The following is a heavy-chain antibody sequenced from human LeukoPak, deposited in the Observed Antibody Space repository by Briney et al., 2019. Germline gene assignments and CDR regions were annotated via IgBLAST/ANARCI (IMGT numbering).Heavy chain of an antibody. V-gene: IGHV1-3*01. D-gene: IGHD5-12*01. CDR3: ARDASGYSPADY. CDR2: INAGNGNT. Sequence: ASVTVSCTASGYTFTSYAMHWVRQAPGQRLEWMGWINAGNGNTKYSQKFQGRVTITRDTSASTAYMELSSLRSEDTAVYYCARDASGYSPADYWGQGTLVTVSS. J-gene: IGHJ4*02. CDR1: GYTFTSYA.